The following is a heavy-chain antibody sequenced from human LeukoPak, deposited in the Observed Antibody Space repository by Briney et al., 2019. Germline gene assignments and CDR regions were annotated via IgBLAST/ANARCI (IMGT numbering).Heavy chain of an antibody. CDR3: ASSSGSYSRYFDL. D-gene: IGHD1-26*01. V-gene: IGHV3-48*02. J-gene: IGHJ2*01. Sequence: GGSLRLSCAASGFTFSHYSMNWVRQAPGKGLEWVSYISSSSSSIYYADSVKGRFTISRDNAKNSLYLHMNSLRDEDTAVYYCASSSGSYSRYFDLWGRGTLVTVSS. CDR2: ISSSSSSI. CDR1: GFTFSHYS.